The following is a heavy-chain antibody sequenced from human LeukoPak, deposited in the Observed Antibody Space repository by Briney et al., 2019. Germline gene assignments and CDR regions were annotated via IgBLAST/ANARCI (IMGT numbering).Heavy chain of an antibody. V-gene: IGHV3-30-3*01. Sequence: PGRSLRLSCAASGFTFSSYAMHWVRQAPGKGLEWVAVISYDGSNKYYADSVKGRFTISRDNSKNTLYLQMNSRRAEDTAVYYCARDGGYNWNYFSRGYWFDPWGQGTLVTVSS. CDR2: ISYDGSNK. J-gene: IGHJ5*02. CDR3: ARDGGYNWNYFSRGYWFDP. D-gene: IGHD1-7*01. CDR1: GFTFSSYA.